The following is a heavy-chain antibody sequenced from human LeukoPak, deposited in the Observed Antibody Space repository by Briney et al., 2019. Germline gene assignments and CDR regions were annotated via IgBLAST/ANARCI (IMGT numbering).Heavy chain of an antibody. CDR1: GYTFTGYY. CDR2: IIPIFGTA. D-gene: IGHD2-2*01. CDR3: ARDVRHRYCSSSSCYWGWLDP. J-gene: IGHJ5*02. V-gene: IGHV1-69*13. Sequence: SVKVSCKASGYTFTGYYMHWVRQAPGQGLEWMGGIIPIFGTANYARKFQDRITITADESTSTAYMELSSLRSEDTAVYYCARDVRHRYCSSSSCYWGWLDPWGQGTLVTVSS.